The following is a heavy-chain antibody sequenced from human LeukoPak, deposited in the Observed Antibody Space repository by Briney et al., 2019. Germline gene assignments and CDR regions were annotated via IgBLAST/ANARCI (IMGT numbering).Heavy chain of an antibody. CDR2: IGDTGKA. V-gene: IGHV3-66*02. CDR3: ARYRAASQDWVEFDP. J-gene: IGHJ5*02. Sequence: GGSLRLSCAVSGFTVSAYYMSWVRQAPGKGLEWVGLIGDTGKAFYADFARGRFAISRDESENPLYLQLNSLTVADTAVYFCARYRAASQDWVEFDPWGEGTPVIVSS. D-gene: IGHD3/OR15-3a*01. CDR1: GFTVSAYY.